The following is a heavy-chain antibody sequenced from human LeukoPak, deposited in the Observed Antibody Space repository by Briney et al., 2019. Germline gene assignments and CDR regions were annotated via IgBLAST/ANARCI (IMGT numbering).Heavy chain of an antibody. J-gene: IGHJ3*02. Sequence: SQTLSLTCAVSGGSISSGGYSWSWIRQPPGKGLEGIGYIYHSGSTYYNPSLKSRVTISVDRSKNQFSLKLSSVTAADTAVYCCARTSIAARRANAFDIWGQGTMVTVSS. CDR2: IYHSGST. V-gene: IGHV4-30-2*01. D-gene: IGHD6-6*01. CDR3: ARTSIAARRANAFDI. CDR1: GGSISSGGYS.